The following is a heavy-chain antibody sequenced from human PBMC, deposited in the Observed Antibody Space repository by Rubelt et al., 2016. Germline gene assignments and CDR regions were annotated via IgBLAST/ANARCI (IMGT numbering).Heavy chain of an antibody. V-gene: IGHV1-69*10. D-gene: IGHD6-19*01. Sequence: WMGGIIPILGIANYAQKFQGRVTITADKPTSTAYMELSSLRSEDTAVYYCARGIGRGWLNYWGQGTLVTVSS. CDR2: IIPILGIA. J-gene: IGHJ4*02. CDR3: ARGIGRGWLNY.